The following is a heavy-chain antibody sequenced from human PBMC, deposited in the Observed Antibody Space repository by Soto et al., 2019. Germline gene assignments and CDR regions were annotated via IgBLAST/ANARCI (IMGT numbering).Heavy chain of an antibody. CDR2: MHPSGNT. J-gene: IGHJ6*01. Sequence: QVQLQESGPGLLKPSGTLFLTCAVSGASVSSGNWWSWVRQPPGKGLEWIGEMHPSGNTNYNPSLKSRVNGSVDKAKNQFALHLNSFTAADPAGKFFARPREFLLYFRGPGTPVT. CDR3: ARPREFLLYF. D-gene: IGHD2-21*01. V-gene: IGHV4-4*02. CDR1: GASVSSGNW.